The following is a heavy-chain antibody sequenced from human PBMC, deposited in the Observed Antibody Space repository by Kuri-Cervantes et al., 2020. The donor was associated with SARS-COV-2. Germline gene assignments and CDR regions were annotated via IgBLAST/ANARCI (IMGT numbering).Heavy chain of an antibody. CDR2: IKSKTDGGTT. J-gene: IGHJ4*02. V-gene: IGHV3-15*01. Sequence: ETLSLTCEVSGFLFSASAIHWVRQASGKGLEWVGRIKSKTDGGTTDYAAPVKGRFTISRDDSKNTLYLQMNSLKTEDTAVYYCTTTEGHYDFWSGPPSWYFDYWGQGTLVTVSS. CDR3: TTTEGHYDFWSGPPSWYFDY. CDR1: GFLFSASA. D-gene: IGHD3-3*01.